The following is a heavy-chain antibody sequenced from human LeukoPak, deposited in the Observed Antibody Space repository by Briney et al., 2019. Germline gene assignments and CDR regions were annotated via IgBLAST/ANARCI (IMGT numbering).Heavy chain of an antibody. CDR1: GFTFSSYN. J-gene: IGHJ6*03. CDR3: ARANDNYYYYYMGV. Sequence: GGSLRLSCAASGFTFSSYNMNWVRQAPGKGLEWVSSISSSSSYIYYADSAKGRFTISRDNAKNSLYLQMNSLRAEDTAVYYCARANDNYYYYYMGVWGKGTTVTISS. CDR2: ISSSSSYI. V-gene: IGHV3-21*01. D-gene: IGHD3-9*01.